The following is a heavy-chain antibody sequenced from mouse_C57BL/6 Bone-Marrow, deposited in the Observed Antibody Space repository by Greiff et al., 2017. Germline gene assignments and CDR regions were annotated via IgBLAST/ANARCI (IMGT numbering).Heavy chain of an antibody. Sequence: EVQLQESGGGLVQPKGSLKLSCAASGFSFNTYAMNWVRQAPGKGLEWVARIRSKSNNYATYYADSVKDRFTISRDDSESMLYLQMNNLKTEDTAMYYCVRQKYYDMDYWGQGTTVTVAT. CDR1: GFSFNTYA. CDR3: VRQKYYDMDY. V-gene: IGHV10-1*01. CDR2: IRSKSNNYAT. J-gene: IGHJ4*01.